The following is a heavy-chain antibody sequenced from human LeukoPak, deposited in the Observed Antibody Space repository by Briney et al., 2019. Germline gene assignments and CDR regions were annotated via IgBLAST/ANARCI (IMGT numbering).Heavy chain of an antibody. CDR2: ISWNGGST. CDR1: GFNFDDYG. Sequence: GGSLTLSCAASGFNFDDYGMTWVRQAPGEGLEWVSGISWNGGSTGYVDSVKGRFTISRDNANNSLYLQMNSLRGEDTALYYCARGSGSYSTYFDFWGQGTLVTVPS. CDR3: ARGSGSYSTYFDF. V-gene: IGHV3-20*04. D-gene: IGHD1-26*01. J-gene: IGHJ4*02.